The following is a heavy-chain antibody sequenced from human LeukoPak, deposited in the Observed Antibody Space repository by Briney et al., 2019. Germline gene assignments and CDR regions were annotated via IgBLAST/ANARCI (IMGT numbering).Heavy chain of an antibody. CDR2: INSDGSST. V-gene: IGHV3-74*01. CDR1: GFTFSSYW. D-gene: IGHD2-21*01. CDR3: ARDGVWWAYMDV. Sequence: GGSLRLSCAASGFTFSSYWMHWVRQAPGKGLVWVSRINSDGSSTSYADSVKGRFTISRDSAKNTLYLQLNSLRAEDTAVYYCARDGVWWAYMDVWGKGTTVTVSS. J-gene: IGHJ6*03.